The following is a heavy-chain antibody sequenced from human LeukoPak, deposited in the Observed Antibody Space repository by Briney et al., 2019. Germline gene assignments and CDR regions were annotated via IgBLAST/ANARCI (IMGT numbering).Heavy chain of an antibody. J-gene: IGHJ3*02. CDR3: AKDHGDYDLMRDAFDI. CDR2: ISYDGSNK. V-gene: IGHV3-30*18. D-gene: IGHD4-17*01. Sequence: GGSLRLSCAASGFTFSSYGMHWVRQAPGKGLEWVAVISYDGSNKYYADSVKGRFTISRDNSKNTLYLQMNSLRAEDTAVYYCAKDHGDYDLMRDAFDIWGQGTMVTVSS. CDR1: GFTFSSYG.